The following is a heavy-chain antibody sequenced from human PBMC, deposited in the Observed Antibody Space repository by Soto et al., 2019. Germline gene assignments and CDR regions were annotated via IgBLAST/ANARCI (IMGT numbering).Heavy chain of an antibody. CDR1: GFTFSSYA. CDR2: ISGSGGST. CDR3: AKAIYPPDYYDSSGYAFDY. J-gene: IGHJ4*02. V-gene: IGHV3-23*01. D-gene: IGHD3-22*01. Sequence: GVLRLSCAASGFTFSSYAMSWVRQAPGKGLEWVSAISGSGGSTHYADSVKGRFTISRDNSKNTLYLQMNSLRAEDTAVYYCAKAIYPPDYYDSSGYAFDYWGQGTLVTVSS.